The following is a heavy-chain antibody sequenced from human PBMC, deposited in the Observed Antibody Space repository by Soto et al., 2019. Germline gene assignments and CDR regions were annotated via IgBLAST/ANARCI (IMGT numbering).Heavy chain of an antibody. CDR3: ARQEYEGPLGYYYGMDV. CDR2: IYPGDSDT. D-gene: IGHD3-16*01. CDR1: GYIFTSYW. J-gene: IGHJ6*02. Sequence: GESLKISCNGSGYIFTSYWIGWGRQMPGKGLERMGIIYPGDSDTRYSPSFQGQVTISADKSISTAYLQWSSLKASDTAMYYCARQEYEGPLGYYYGMDVWGQGTTVTVSS. V-gene: IGHV5-51*01.